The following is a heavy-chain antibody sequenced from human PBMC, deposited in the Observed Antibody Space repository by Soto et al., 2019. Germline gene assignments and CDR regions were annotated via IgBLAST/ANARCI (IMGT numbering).Heavy chain of an antibody. J-gene: IGHJ4*02. CDR1: GGTFSSYT. D-gene: IGHD2-2*01. V-gene: IGHV1-69*02. CDR3: ASQGRTHDCSSTSCYAPDFDY. CDR2: IIPILGIA. Sequence: QVQLVQSGAEVKKPGSSVKVSCKASGGTFSSYTISWVRQAPGQGLEWMGRIIPILGIANYAQKFQGRVTITADKSTSTAYMELSSLRSEDTAVYYCASQGRTHDCSSTSCYAPDFDYWGQGTLVTVSS.